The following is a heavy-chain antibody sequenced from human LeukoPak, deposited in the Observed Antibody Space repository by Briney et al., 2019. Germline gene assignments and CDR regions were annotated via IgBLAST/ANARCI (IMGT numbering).Heavy chain of an antibody. CDR1: GFTFSSYG. CDR2: IWYDGSNK. CDR3: ARDLSFGCSYGKD. V-gene: IGHV3-33*01. D-gene: IGHD5-18*01. J-gene: IGHJ4*02. Sequence: GRSLRLSCAASGFTFSSYGMHWVRQAPGKGLEWVAVIWYDGSNKYYADSVKGRFTISRDNSKNTLYLQMNSLRAEDTAVYYCARDLSFGCSYGKDWGQGTLVTVSS.